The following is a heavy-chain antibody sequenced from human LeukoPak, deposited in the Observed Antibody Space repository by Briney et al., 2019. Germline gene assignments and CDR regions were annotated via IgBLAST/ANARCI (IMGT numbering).Heavy chain of an antibody. J-gene: IGHJ5*02. D-gene: IGHD3-3*01. Sequence: ASVKVSCKASGCTFISYAISWVRQAPGQGLEWMGGIIPIFGTANYAQKVQGRVTITTDEPTSTAYMELSSLRSEDGAVYYCARVSKYYDLWSGYYEWWFDLWGQGTLVTVSS. V-gene: IGHV1-69*05. CDR1: GCTFISYA. CDR2: IIPIFGTA. CDR3: ARVSKYYDLWSGYYEWWFDL.